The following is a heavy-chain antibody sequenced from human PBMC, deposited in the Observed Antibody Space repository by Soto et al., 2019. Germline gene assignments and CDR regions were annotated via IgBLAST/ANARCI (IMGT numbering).Heavy chain of an antibody. CDR2: IYYSGST. Sequence: SETLSLTCTVSGGSISSYYWSWIRQPPGKGLEWIGYIYYSGSTNYNPSLKSRVTISVDTSKNQFSLKLSSVTAADTAVYYCARDSSGSSSWYGEDYYHYGMDVWGQGTTVTVSS. V-gene: IGHV4-59*01. CDR1: GGSISSYY. CDR3: ARDSSGSSSWYGEDYYHYGMDV. J-gene: IGHJ6*02. D-gene: IGHD6-13*01.